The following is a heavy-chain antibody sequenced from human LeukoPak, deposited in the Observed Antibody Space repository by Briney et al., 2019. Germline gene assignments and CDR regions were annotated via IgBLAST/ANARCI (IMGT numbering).Heavy chain of an antibody. Sequence: GGSLRLSCAASGFTFSDYYMSWIRQAPGKGLEWVSYISSSGSTIYYADSVKGRFTISRDNSKNTLYLQMNSLRAEDTAVYYCAKEGYYGDEPDYWGQGTLVTVSS. CDR2: ISSSGSTI. CDR1: GFTFSDYY. V-gene: IGHV3-11*01. CDR3: AKEGYYGDEPDY. D-gene: IGHD4-17*01. J-gene: IGHJ4*02.